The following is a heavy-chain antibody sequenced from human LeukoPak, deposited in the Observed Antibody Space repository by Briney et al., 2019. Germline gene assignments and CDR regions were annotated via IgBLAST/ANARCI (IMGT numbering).Heavy chain of an antibody. V-gene: IGHV3-23*01. D-gene: IGHD3-22*01. Sequence: LSGGSLRLSCAASGFTFSSYAMSWVRQAPGKGLEWVSAISGSGGSTYYADSVKGRFTISRDNSKNTLYLQMNSLRAEDTAVYYCAKSLFYDSSGQTINWGQGTLVTVSS. CDR3: AKSLFYDSSGQTIN. CDR2: ISGSGGST. J-gene: IGHJ4*02. CDR1: GFTFSSYA.